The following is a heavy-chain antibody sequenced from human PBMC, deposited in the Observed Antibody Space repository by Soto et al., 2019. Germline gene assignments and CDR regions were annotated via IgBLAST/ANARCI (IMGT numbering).Heavy chain of an antibody. CDR2: ISSSSSYI. CDR1: GFTFSSYS. Sequence: GSLRLSCAASGFTFSSYSMNWVRQAPGKGLEWVSSISSSSSYIYYADSVKGRFTISRDNAKNSLYLQMNSLRAEDTAVYYCARAGETFWSGYPAPYYYGMDVWGQGTTVTVSS. V-gene: IGHV3-21*01. D-gene: IGHD3-3*01. J-gene: IGHJ6*02. CDR3: ARAGETFWSGYPAPYYYGMDV.